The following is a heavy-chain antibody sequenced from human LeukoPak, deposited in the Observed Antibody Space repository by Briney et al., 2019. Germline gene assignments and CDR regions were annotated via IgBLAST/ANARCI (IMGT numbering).Heavy chain of an antibody. CDR1: GGSISGSSYY. CDR2: IYYSGST. D-gene: IGHD3-22*01. J-gene: IGHJ4*02. V-gene: IGHV4-39*07. Sequence: NPSETLSLTCTVSGGSISGSSYYWGWVRQPPGKGLEWIGNIYYSGSTYYNPSLKSRVTISVDTSKNQFSLKLSSVTAADTAVYYCARVGYYDSSGYYYYRQEGFDYWGQGTLVTVSS. CDR3: ARVGYYDSSGYYYYRQEGFDY.